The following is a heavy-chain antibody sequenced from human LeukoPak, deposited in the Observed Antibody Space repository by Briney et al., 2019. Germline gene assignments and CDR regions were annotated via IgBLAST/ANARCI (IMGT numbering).Heavy chain of an antibody. V-gene: IGHV4-59*01. D-gene: IGHD5-18*01. CDR2: IYYSGSS. J-gene: IGHJ4*02. CDR1: GGSISNYY. Sequence: SETLSLTCTVSGGSISNYYWTWIRQPPGKGLEWIGYIYYSGSSNYNPSLKSRITTSIDTSKSQFSLKLSSVTAADTAVYYCASGYGYVDSWGREPWSPSPQ. CDR3: ASGYGYVDS.